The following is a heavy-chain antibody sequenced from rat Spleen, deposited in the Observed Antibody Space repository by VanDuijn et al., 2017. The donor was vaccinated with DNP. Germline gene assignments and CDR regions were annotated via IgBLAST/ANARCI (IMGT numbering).Heavy chain of an antibody. V-gene: IGHV5-25*01. CDR2: IGSPAYAP. CDR1: GFTFSAYY. J-gene: IGHJ2*01. Sequence: EVQLVESGGGLVQPGRSLKLSCAASGFTFSAYYMAWVRQAPAKGLEWVAYIGSPAYAPYHGDSVKGRFTISRDNAKGTLHLQLDSLRSEDTATYFCARPDYWGQGVMVTVSS. CDR3: ARPDY.